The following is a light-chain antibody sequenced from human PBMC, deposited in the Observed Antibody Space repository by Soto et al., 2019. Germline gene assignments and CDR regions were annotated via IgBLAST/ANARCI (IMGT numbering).Light chain of an antibody. J-gene: IGKJ2*01. Sequence: DIQLTQSPSFVSASVGDRVTVTCRASQGISSYLAWYQQKPGKAPKLPIYATSTLQSGVPSRFSGSGSGTEFTLTISSLQPDDFATYHCQQLHSYPYIFGQGTKLEIK. CDR2: ATS. CDR3: QQLHSYPYI. V-gene: IGKV1-9*01. CDR1: QGISSY.